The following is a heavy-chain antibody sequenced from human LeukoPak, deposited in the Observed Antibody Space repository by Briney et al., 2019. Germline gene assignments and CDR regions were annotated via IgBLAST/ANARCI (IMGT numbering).Heavy chain of an antibody. V-gene: IGHV1-46*01. CDR3: ARGGGGEYYYGSGSYLGKGYNWFDP. CDR1: GYTFTSYY. D-gene: IGHD3-10*01. CDR2: INPSGGST. J-gene: IGHJ5*02. Sequence: ASVKVSCKESGYTFTSYYMHWVRQAPGRGLEWMGIINPSGGSTSYAQKFQGRVTMTRDTSTSTVYMELSSLRSEDTAVYYCARGGGGEYYYGSGSYLGKGYNWFDPWGQGTLVTVSS.